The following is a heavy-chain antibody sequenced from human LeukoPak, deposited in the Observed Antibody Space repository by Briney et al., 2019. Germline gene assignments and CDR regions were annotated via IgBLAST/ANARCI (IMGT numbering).Heavy chain of an antibody. D-gene: IGHD3-10*01. V-gene: IGHV3-48*03. J-gene: IGHJ6*04. Sequence: GGSLRLSCAASGFTFSSYEMNWVRQAPGKGLEWVSYISSSGSTIYYADSVKGRFTISRDNAKNSLYLQMNSLRAEDTAVYYCARDRSGLLWFGELSSGLDVWGKGTTVTVSS. CDR3: ARDRSGLLWFGELSSGLDV. CDR2: ISSSGSTI. CDR1: GFTFSSYE.